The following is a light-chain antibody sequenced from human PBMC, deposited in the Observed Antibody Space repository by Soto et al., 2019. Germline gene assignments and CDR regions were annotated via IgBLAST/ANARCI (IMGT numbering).Light chain of an antibody. J-gene: IGKJ1*01. CDR2: SAS. V-gene: IGKV1-27*01. CDR1: QGISNY. CDR3: QRYDSAPWT. Sequence: DIQMTQSPSSRSASVGDRVTITCRASQGISNYLAWYQQQPGKVPKLLIYSASTLQLGVPSRFSGSGSGTDFTLTISSLQPEDVATYYCQRYDSAPWTFGQGTKVEIK.